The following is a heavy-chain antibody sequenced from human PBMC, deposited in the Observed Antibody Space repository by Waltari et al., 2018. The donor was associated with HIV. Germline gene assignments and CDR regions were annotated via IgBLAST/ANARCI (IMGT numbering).Heavy chain of an antibody. CDR2: IKQDGSEQ. CDR3: ARPQGGYSYGFNY. CDR1: GFTFRAYW. D-gene: IGHD5-18*01. Sequence: EGQLVESGGGLVQPGGSLRLSCAASGFTFRAYWLTGARQAPGKGLEWVANIKQDGSEQYYVDSVKGRFTISRDNAKNSLYLQMNSLRADDTAVYYCARPQGGYSYGFNYWGQGTLVTVSS. V-gene: IGHV3-7*01. J-gene: IGHJ4*02.